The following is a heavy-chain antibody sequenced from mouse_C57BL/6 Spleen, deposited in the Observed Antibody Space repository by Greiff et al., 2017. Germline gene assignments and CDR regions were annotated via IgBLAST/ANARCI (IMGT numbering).Heavy chain of an antibody. V-gene: IGHV1-82*01. D-gene: IGHD3-1*01. J-gene: IGHJ3*01. CDR3: ASGALRRAWFAY. Sequence: VQLQQSGPELVKPGASVKISCKASGYAFSSSWMNWVKQRPGKGLEWIGRIYPGDGDTNYNGKFKGKATLTADKSSSTAYMQLSSLTSEDAAVYFCASGALRRAWFAYWGQGTLVTVSA. CDR2: IYPGDGDT. CDR1: GYAFSSSW.